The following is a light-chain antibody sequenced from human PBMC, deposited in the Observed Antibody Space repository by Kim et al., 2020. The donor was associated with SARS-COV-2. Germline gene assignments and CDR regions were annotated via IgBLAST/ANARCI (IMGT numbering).Light chain of an antibody. CDR3: AAWDDSLSGVV. CDR2: SNN. Sequence: QSVLTQPPSASGTPGRRVTISCSGSSSNIGSNYVYWYQQLPGTAPKLLIYSNNQRPSGVPDRFSGSKYGTSASLAISGLRSEDEADYYCAAWDDSLSGVVFGGGTQLTVL. V-gene: IGLV1-47*02. CDR1: SSNIGSNY. J-gene: IGLJ2*01.